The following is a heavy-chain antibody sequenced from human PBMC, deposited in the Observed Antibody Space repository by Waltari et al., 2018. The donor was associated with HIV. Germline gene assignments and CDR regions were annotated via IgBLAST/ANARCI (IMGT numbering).Heavy chain of an antibody. CDR1: AFPVSSNA. CDR2: ISVSGGST. CDR3: AKVGCSSGSCYLCQS. J-gene: IGHJ4*02. Sequence: EVQLVESGGGLVQPGGSLRLSCAASAFPVSSNALSWVRQAPGKGLEWVSAISVSGGSTYYADSVKGRFTISRDNSKNTLYLQMNSLRAEDTAVYYCAKVGCSSGSCYLCQSWGQGTLVTVSS. V-gene: IGHV3-23*04. D-gene: IGHD2-15*01.